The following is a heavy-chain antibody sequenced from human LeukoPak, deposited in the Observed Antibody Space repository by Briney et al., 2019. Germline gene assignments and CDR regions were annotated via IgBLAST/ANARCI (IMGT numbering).Heavy chain of an antibody. CDR2: LYYSGST. J-gene: IGHJ6*03. V-gene: IGHV4-39*01. CDR3: ASEGYYYMDV. Sequence: PSETLSLTCTVSGGSISSSSYYWGWIRQPPGKGLEWTGSLYYSGSTYYNPSLKSRVTISVDTSKNQFSLKLSSVTAADTAVYYCASEGYYYMDVWGKGTTVTVSS. CDR1: GGSISSSSYY.